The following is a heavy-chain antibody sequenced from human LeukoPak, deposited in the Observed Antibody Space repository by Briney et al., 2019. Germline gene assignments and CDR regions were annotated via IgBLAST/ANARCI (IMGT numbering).Heavy chain of an antibody. J-gene: IGHJ4*02. CDR1: GGTFSSYA. V-gene: IGHV1-69*01. CDR2: IIPIFGTA. CDR3: ARGLPYGSGSYFLDY. Sequence: GSSVKVSCKASGGTFSSYAISWVRQAPGQGLEWMGGIIPIFGTANYAQKFQGRVTITADESTSTAYVELSSLRSEDTAVYYCARGLPYGSGSYFLDYWGQGTLVTVSS. D-gene: IGHD3-10*01.